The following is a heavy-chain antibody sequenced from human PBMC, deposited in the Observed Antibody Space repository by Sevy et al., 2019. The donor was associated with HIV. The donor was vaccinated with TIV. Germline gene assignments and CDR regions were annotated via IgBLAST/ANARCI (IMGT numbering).Heavy chain of an antibody. CDR3: TTDSKIRGLSALLDY. Sequence: GGSLRLSCAASGFTFSNAWMSWVRQAPGKGLEWVGRIKSKTDVGTTDYAAPVKGRFTISRDDSKNTLYLQMNSLKTEDTAIYYCTTDSKIRGLSALLDYWGQGTLVTVSS. J-gene: IGHJ4*02. CDR2: IKSKTDVGTT. V-gene: IGHV3-15*01. CDR1: GFTFSNAW. D-gene: IGHD3-10*01.